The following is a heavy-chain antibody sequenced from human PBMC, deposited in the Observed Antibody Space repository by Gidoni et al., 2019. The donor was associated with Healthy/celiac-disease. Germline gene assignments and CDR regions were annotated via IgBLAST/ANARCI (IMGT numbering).Heavy chain of an antibody. Sequence: EVQLFESGGGVLQPGRSLRLSCAASGFNFSSSALRWVRQAPGKGLELVSAISGSGGSTYYADSVKGRFTISRDNSKNTLYLQMNSLRAEDTAVYYCAKVGGTVLTPFDYWGQGTLVTVSS. CDR3: AKVGGTVLTPFDY. CDR1: GFNFSSSA. D-gene: IGHD4-17*01. J-gene: IGHJ4*02. CDR2: ISGSGGST. V-gene: IGHV3-23*01.